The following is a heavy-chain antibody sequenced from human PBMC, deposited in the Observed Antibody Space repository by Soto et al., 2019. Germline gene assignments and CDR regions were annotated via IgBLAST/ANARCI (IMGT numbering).Heavy chain of an antibody. V-gene: IGHV1-46*01. J-gene: IGHJ4*02. Sequence: ASVKVSCKTSGYTFTSYYMHWVRQAPGQGLEWMGIINPSGGSTSYAQKFQGRVTITRDTSASTAYMELSSLRSEDTAVYYCARVGLTMIVVGTDFDYWGQGTLVTVSS. CDR1: GYTFTSYY. D-gene: IGHD3-22*01. CDR2: INPSGGST. CDR3: ARVGLTMIVVGTDFDY.